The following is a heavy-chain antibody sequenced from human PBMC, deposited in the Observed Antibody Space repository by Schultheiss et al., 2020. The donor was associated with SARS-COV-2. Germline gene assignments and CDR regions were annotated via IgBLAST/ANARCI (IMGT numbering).Heavy chain of an antibody. CDR1: GFTFSSYA. V-gene: IGHV3-23*01. J-gene: IGHJ5*02. CDR3: ARDRGLGWFDP. Sequence: GGSLRLSCAASGFTFSSYAMSWVRQAPGKGLEWVSAISGSGGSTYYADSVKGRFTISRDNAKKSVFLQMNSLRAEDTAVYYCARDRGLGWFDPWGQGTLVTVSS. D-gene: IGHD5-12*01. CDR2: ISGSGGST.